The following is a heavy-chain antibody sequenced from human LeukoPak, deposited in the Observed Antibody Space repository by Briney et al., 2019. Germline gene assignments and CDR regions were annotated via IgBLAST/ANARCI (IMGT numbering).Heavy chain of an antibody. CDR2: IYSNGAT. V-gene: IGHV4-4*07. Sequence: PETLSLTCTVSATSLSLFHWTWFRQPAGKRPEWIGLIYSNGATTLNTSLKSRVAMSVDLVKNQLFLNVASVSAADTAMYYCARKDGDYWGQGTLVTVSS. CDR3: ARKDGDY. J-gene: IGHJ4*02. CDR1: ATSLSLFH.